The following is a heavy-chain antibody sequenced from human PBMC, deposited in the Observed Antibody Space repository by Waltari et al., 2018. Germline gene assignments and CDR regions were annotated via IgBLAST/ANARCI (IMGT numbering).Heavy chain of an antibody. CDR1: GFTVSSYA. CDR3: ARGGTGDGMDV. Sequence: QVQLVESGGGVVQPGRSLRLSCAASGFTVSSYAMQWVRQAPGKGLEWVAVISYDGSNKYYADSVKGRFTISRDNSKNTLYLQMNSLRAEDTAVYYCARGGTGDGMDVWGQGTTVTVSS. CDR2: ISYDGSNK. D-gene: IGHD2-8*02. J-gene: IGHJ6*02. V-gene: IGHV3-30*11.